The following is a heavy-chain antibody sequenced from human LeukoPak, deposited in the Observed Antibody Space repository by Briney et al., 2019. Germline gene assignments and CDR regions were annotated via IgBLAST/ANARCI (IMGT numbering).Heavy chain of an antibody. CDR2: ISGDGSST. V-gene: IGHV3-74*01. J-gene: IGHJ4*02. Sequence: GGSLRLSCAASGFTFSSYALTWVRQAPGKGLVWVSRISGDGSSTSYADSVKGRFTISRDNAKNTLYLQMNSLRAEDTAVYYCARGSTIFGVVIVDYWGQGTLVTVSS. CDR3: ARGSTIFGVVIVDY. CDR1: GFTFSSYA. D-gene: IGHD3-3*01.